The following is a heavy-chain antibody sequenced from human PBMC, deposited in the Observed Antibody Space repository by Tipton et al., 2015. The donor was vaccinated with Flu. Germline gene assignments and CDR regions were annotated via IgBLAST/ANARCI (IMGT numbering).Heavy chain of an antibody. CDR3: ARGGRTALDY. Sequence: PGLVKPSQTLSLTCAISGDSVSSNSTAWNWIRQSPSRGLEWLGRTFYRSKWYNEYAVSVKSRITINPDTSKNQFSLQLSSGTPEDTAVYYCARGGRTALDYWGQGTLVTVSS. CDR1: GDSVSSNSTA. CDR2: TFYRSKWYN. V-gene: IGHV6-1*01. D-gene: IGHD1-14*01. J-gene: IGHJ4*02.